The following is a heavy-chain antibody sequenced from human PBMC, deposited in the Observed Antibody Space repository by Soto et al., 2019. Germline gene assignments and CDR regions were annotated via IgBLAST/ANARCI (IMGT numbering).Heavy chain of an antibody. CDR1: GFTFCASA. CDR3: ARGHSSGYNWFDP. D-gene: IGHD6-19*01. J-gene: IGHJ5*02. V-gene: IGHV3-35*01. Sequence: QPGGSLRLSCSASGFTFCASALQWARQASGKGLEWVSGVSWNGSRTHYADSVKGRFIISRDNSRNTLYLQTNSLRAEDTAVYYCARGHSSGYNWFDPWGQGTLVTVSS. CDR2: VSWNGSRT.